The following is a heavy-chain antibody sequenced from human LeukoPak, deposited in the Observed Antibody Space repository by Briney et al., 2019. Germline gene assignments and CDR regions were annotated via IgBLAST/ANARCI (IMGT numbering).Heavy chain of an antibody. CDR1: GFTFSSYA. J-gene: IGHJ4*02. V-gene: IGHV3-64D*06. CDR3: VKLRTGTRSAIDY. Sequence: GGSLRLSCSASGFTFSSYAMHWVRQAPGKGLEYVSAISSNGGSTYYADSVKGRFTNSRDNSKNTLYLQMSSLRAEDTAVYYCVKLRTGTRSAIDYWGQGTLVTVSS. CDR2: ISSNGGST. D-gene: IGHD3/OR15-3a*01.